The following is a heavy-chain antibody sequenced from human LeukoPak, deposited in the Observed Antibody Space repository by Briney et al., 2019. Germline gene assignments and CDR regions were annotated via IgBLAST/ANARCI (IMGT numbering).Heavy chain of an antibody. J-gene: IGHJ4*02. Sequence: PSETLSLTCAVSGYSITSSNWWGWIRQPPGKGLEWIGYIYYSGSTSYNPSLKSRVTMSVDTSQNQFSLKLSSVTAVDTAVYYCARTKTGSSSYFDYWGQGTLVTVSS. V-gene: IGHV4-28*01. CDR2: IYYSGST. D-gene: IGHD6-13*01. CDR3: ARTKTGSSSYFDY. CDR1: GYSITSSNW.